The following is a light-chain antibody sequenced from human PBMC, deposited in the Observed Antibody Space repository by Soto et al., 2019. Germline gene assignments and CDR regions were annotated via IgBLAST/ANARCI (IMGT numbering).Light chain of an antibody. J-gene: IGKJ4*01. CDR1: QSVNIY. V-gene: IGKV3-11*01. CDR3: QQRANWPLT. Sequence: EIVLTQSPATVSLSPGERVTLSCRASQSVNIYLAWYQPKPGQAPRLLIYDASNRATGVPARFSGSGSGTDFTLTISSLESEDFAVYYCQQRANWPLTFGGGTKVEIK. CDR2: DAS.